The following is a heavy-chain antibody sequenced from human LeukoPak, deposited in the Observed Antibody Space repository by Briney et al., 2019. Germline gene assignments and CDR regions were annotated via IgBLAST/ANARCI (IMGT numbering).Heavy chain of an antibody. V-gene: IGHV1-2*02. CDR1: GYTFTGYY. D-gene: IGHD4-17*01. J-gene: IGHJ4*02. CDR2: IHPNRGGT. Sequence: ASVKVSCKASGYTFTGYYMHWVRQAPGQGLEWMGWIHPNRGGTNYAQKFQGRVTMTRDTSISTAYMELSRLRSDDTAVYYCARVYPPYGDYLHFDYWGQGTLVTVSS. CDR3: ARVYPPYGDYLHFDY.